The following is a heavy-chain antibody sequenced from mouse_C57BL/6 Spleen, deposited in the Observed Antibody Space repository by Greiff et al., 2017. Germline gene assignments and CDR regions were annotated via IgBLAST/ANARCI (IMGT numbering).Heavy chain of an antibody. Sequence: QVQLKQPGAELVRPGSSVKLSCKASGYTFTSYWMHWVKQRPIQGLEWIGNIDPSDSETHYNQKFKDKATLTVDKSSSTAYMQLSSLTSEDSAVYYCARHYGNRYWYFDVWGTGTTVTVSS. V-gene: IGHV1-52*01. J-gene: IGHJ1*03. CDR3: ARHYGNRYWYFDV. D-gene: IGHD2-1*01. CDR1: GYTFTSYW. CDR2: IDPSDSET.